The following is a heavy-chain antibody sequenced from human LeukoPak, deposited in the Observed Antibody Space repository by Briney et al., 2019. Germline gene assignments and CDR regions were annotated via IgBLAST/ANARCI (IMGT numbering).Heavy chain of an antibody. V-gene: IGHV3-7*01. CDR2: IKQDGREK. CDR3: ARHSGTYYDY. J-gene: IGHJ4*02. Sequence: GGSLRLSCAASGFTFSSYGMSWVRQAPGRGLEWVANIKQDGREKYSVDSVKGRFTISRDNAKNSVYLQMNSLRVEDTAMYYCARHSGTYYDYWGQGTLVTVSS. D-gene: IGHD1-26*01. CDR1: GFTFSSYG.